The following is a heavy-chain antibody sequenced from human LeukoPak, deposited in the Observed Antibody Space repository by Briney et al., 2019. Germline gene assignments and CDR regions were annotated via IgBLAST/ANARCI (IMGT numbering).Heavy chain of an antibody. Sequence: GGSLRLSCAASGFTFSSYAMSWVRQAPGKGLEWVSAISGSGGSTYYADSVKGRFTISRDNSKNTLYLQMSSLRAEDTAVYYCAKDLHDILTGADASDIWGQGTMVTVSS. CDR3: AKDLHDILTGADASDI. CDR1: GFTFSSYA. V-gene: IGHV3-23*01. D-gene: IGHD3-9*01. J-gene: IGHJ3*02. CDR2: ISGSGGST.